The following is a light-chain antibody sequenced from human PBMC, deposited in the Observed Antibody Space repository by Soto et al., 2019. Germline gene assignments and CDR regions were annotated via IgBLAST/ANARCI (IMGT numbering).Light chain of an antibody. CDR2: DVS. V-gene: IGLV2-11*01. Sequence: QSALTQPRSVSGSPGQSVTISCTGTSSDVGGYNYVSWYQQRPGKAPKLMIYDVSERPSGVPDRFSGSKSGNTASLTISGLQADDEGDYFCCSYTGRYSWVFGGGTKLTVL. CDR1: SSDVGGYNY. J-gene: IGLJ3*02. CDR3: CSYTGRYSWV.